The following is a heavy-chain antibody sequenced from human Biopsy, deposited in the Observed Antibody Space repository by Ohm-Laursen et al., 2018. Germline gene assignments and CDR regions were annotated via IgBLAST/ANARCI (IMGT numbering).Heavy chain of an antibody. D-gene: IGHD6-19*01. CDR3: ARTPGKAVAGRFLDL. J-gene: IGHJ2*01. CDR2: IYSSGGS. Sequence: SETLSLTCSVSGGSTNDYFWSWIRQPAGETLEWIGHIYSSGGSSYNPSLKSRISMSMDTSNNQFSLTLTSVTAADTAVYYCARTPGKAVAGRFLDLWGRGTLVTVSS. CDR1: GGSTNDYF. V-gene: IGHV4-4*07.